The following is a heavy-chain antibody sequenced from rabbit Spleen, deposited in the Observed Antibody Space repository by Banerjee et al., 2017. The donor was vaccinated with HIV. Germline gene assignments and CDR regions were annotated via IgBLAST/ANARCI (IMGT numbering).Heavy chain of an antibody. D-gene: IGHD1-1*01. CDR3: ASGYSDIYFNL. CDR1: GFTLSSYY. Sequence: QLVESGGGLVKPGASLKLSCKASGFTLSSYYMNWVRQAPGKGLEWIAYIAPVFGITYYANWVNGRFTISSHNAQNTLYLQLNSLTAADTATYFCASGYSDIYFNLWGPGPWSPS. CDR2: IAPVFGIT. J-gene: IGHJ4*01. V-gene: IGHV1S7*01.